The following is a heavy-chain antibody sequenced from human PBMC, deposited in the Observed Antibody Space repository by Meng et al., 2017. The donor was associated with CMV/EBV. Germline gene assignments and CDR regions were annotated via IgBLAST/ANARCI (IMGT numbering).Heavy chain of an antibody. V-gene: IGHV1-46*01. J-gene: IGHJ5*02. CDR3: ARDLGCGGDCYSFP. CDR2: INPSGGST. D-gene: IGHD2-21*01. Sequence: SGYTFTRYYMHWVRQAPGQGLEWMGIINPSGGSTSYAQKFQGRVTMTRDTSTSTVYMELSSLRSEDTAVYYCARDLGCGGDCYSFPWGQGTLVTVSS. CDR1: GYTFTRYY.